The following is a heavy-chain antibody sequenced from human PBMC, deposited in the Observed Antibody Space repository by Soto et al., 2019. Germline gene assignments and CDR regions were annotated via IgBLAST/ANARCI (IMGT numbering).Heavy chain of an antibody. J-gene: IGHJ5*02. V-gene: IGHV1-69*13. CDR2: IIPIFGTA. D-gene: IGHD3-3*01. CDR1: GGTFSSYA. Sequence: SVKVSCKASGGTFSSYAISWVRQAPGQGLEWMGGIIPIFGTANYAQKFQGRVTITADESTSTAYMELSSLRSEDTAVYYCARGPIHLFGVTRTNWFDPWGQGTLVTVSS. CDR3: ARGPIHLFGVTRTNWFDP.